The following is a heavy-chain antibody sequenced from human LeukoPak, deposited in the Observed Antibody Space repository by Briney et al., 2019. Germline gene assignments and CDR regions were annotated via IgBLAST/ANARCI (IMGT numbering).Heavy chain of an antibody. CDR1: GYTFTSYY. Sequence: GASVNVSCKASGYTFTSYYMHWVRQAPGQGLEWMGIINPSGGSTSYAQKFQGRVTMTRDTSTSTVYMELSSLRSEDTAVYYCARDRTPYSGSYRNNAFDIWGQGTMVTVSS. D-gene: IGHD1-26*01. J-gene: IGHJ3*02. CDR3: ARDRTPYSGSYRNNAFDI. V-gene: IGHV1-46*01. CDR2: INPSGGST.